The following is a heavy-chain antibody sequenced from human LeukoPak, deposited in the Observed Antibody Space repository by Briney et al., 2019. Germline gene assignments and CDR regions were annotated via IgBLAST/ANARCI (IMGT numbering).Heavy chain of an antibody. D-gene: IGHD6-19*01. J-gene: IGHJ3*02. V-gene: IGHV4-59*01. CDR1: GGSISSYY. CDR2: IYYSGST. Sequence: SETLSLICTVSGGSISSYYWSWIRQPPGKGLEWIGYIYYSGSTNYNPSLKSRVTISVDTSKNQFSLKLSSVTAADTAVYYCAREGYIVAGTSFDIWGQGTMVTVSS. CDR3: AREGYIVAGTSFDI.